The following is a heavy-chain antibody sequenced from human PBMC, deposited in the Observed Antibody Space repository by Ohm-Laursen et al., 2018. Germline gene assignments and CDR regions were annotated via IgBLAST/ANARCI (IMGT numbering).Heavy chain of an antibody. V-gene: IGHV3-48*03. D-gene: IGHD2-2*02. CDR3: AGDSIPGLLFDY. CDR1: GFTFRSYE. J-gene: IGHJ4*02. CDR2: ISSSGSTI. Sequence: GSLRLSCSASGFTFRSYEMNWVRQAPGKGLEWVSYISSSGSTIYYADSVKGRFTISRDNAKNSLYLQMNSLRVEDTAVYYCAGDSIPGLLFDYWGQGTLVTVSS.